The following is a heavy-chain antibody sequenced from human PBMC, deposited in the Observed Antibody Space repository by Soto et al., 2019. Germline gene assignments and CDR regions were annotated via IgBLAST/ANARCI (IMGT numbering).Heavy chain of an antibody. Sequence: QVQLVQSGGEVKKPGASVEVSCRTSGYMFTTYGMSWVRQAPGQGLEWMAWISAYNGNKKYAQKYRGRVTMTTETSTSTVSMELRNLTSADTGSYFCARTGGGMAARPLEYWGQGTLVTVSS. J-gene: IGHJ4*02. CDR2: ISAYNGNK. CDR1: GYMFTTYG. D-gene: IGHD6-6*01. V-gene: IGHV1-18*04. CDR3: ARTGGGMAARPLEY.